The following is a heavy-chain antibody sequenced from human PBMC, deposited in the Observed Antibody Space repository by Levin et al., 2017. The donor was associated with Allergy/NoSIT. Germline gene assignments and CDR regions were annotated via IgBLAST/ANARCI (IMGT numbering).Heavy chain of an antibody. V-gene: IGHV1-69*13. D-gene: IGHD7-27*01. CDR2: IIPIFGTA. CDR1: GGTFSSYA. Sequence: SVKVSCKASGGTFSSYAISWVRQAPGQGLEWMGGIIPIFGTANYAQKFQGRVTITADESTSTAYMELSSLRSEDTAVYYCARDPNGGWYFDLWGRGTLVTVSS. J-gene: IGHJ2*01. CDR3: ARDPNGGWYFDL.